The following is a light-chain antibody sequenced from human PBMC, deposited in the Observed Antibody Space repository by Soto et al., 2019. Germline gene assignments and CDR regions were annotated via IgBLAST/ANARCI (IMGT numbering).Light chain of an antibody. Sequence: QSALTQPASVSGSPGQSITISCTGTSSDVGGYNYVSWYQRHPDKAPKLMIYEVSNRPSGVSHRFSGSKSGNTASLTISGLQAEDEADYYCSSYTSSSTLVFGGGTQLTVL. V-gene: IGLV2-14*01. CDR1: SSDVGGYNY. J-gene: IGLJ2*01. CDR3: SSYTSSSTLV. CDR2: EVS.